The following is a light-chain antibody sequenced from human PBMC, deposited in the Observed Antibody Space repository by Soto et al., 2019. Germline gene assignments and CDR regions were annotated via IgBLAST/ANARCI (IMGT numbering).Light chain of an antibody. CDR2: DIN. V-gene: IGLV1-51*01. Sequence: QSVLPQPHSVSAAPGQTVTIACSGSKSNIGRNYISWYQQLPGTAPKLVIYDINKRPSGIGDRFSGSKSGTSAALGITGLQTGDEAYYFCASWDTNLSAVVFGGGTKPTVL. J-gene: IGLJ3*02. CDR1: KSNIGRNY. CDR3: ASWDTNLSAVV.